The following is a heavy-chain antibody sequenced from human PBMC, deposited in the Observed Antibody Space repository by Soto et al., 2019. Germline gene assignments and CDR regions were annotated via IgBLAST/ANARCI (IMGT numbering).Heavy chain of an antibody. V-gene: IGHV3-30-3*01. J-gene: IGHJ6*02. D-gene: IGHD2-2*01. CDR1: GFTFSSYA. Sequence: QVQLVESGGGVVQPGRSLRLSCAASGFTFSSYAMHWVRQAPGKGLEWVAVISYDGSNKYYADSVKGRFTISRDNSKNXXYLQMNSLRAEDTAVYYCARVGGPAATRNYYGMDVWGQGTTVTVSS. CDR2: ISYDGSNK. CDR3: ARVGGPAATRNYYGMDV.